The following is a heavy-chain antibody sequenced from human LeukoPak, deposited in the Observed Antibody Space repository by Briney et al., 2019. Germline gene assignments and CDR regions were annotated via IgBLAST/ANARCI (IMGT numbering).Heavy chain of an antibody. CDR1: GFPFSGNF. J-gene: IGHJ4*02. Sequence: SGGSLRLSCGASGFPFSGNFMTWVRQAPGKGLEWVSVIYNDGGTYYADSARGRFIISRDSSKNRLYRQMNSLRAEDTAVYYCAATRYDFWSGYPYWGQGALVTASS. CDR3: AATRYDFWSGYPY. V-gene: IGHV3-66*02. D-gene: IGHD3-3*01. CDR2: IYNDGGT.